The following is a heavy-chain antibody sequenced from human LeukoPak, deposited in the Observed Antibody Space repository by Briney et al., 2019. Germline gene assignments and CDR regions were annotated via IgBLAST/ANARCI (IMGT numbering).Heavy chain of an antibody. CDR2: IYHSGST. CDR3: TRGSIAYYYMDV. D-gene: IGHD3-22*01. Sequence: PSETLSLTCTVSGYSISSGYYWGWIRQPPGKGLEWIGSIYHSGSTYYNPSLKSRVPISVDTSKNQFSLKLSSVTAADTAVYYCTRGSIAYYYMDVWGKGTTVTISS. V-gene: IGHV4-38-2*02. CDR1: GYSISSGYY. J-gene: IGHJ6*03.